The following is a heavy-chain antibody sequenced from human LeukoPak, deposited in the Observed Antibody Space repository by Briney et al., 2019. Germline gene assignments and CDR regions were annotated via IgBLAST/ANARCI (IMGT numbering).Heavy chain of an antibody. CDR2: ISYDTNKK. D-gene: IGHD4-17*01. CDR3: AKDSYGGYSNDAFDI. CDR1: GFPFSRYG. V-gene: IGHV3-30*18. Sequence: GRSLRLSCVASGFPFSRYGMHWVRQAPGKGLEWVALISYDTNKKYYADSVKGRFTISRDNSKNTQYLQMNSLRTDDTAVYYCAKDSYGGYSNDAFDIWGQGTMVTVSS. J-gene: IGHJ3*02.